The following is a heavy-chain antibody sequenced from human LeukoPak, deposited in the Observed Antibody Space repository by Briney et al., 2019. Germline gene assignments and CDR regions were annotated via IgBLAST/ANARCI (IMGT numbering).Heavy chain of an antibody. Sequence: ASVKVSCKASGYTFTSYDISWVRQAPGQGLEWMGWISAYNGNTNYAQKLQGRVTMTTDTSTSTAYMELRSLRSDDTAVYYCARGPTYSSSWYPYFDYWGQGTLVTVSS. V-gene: IGHV1-18*01. CDR2: ISAYNGNT. CDR3: ARGPTYSSSWYPYFDY. CDR1: GYTFTSYD. J-gene: IGHJ4*02. D-gene: IGHD6-13*01.